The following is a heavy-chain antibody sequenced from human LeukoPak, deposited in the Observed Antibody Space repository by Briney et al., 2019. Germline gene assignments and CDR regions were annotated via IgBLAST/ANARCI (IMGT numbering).Heavy chain of an antibody. CDR3: ARDTAAAGWYYYYMDV. CDR2: ISNSSSYI. J-gene: IGHJ6*03. CDR1: GFTFSSYS. Sequence: GGSLRLSCAASGFTFSSYSMNGVRQAPGKGLEWVSSISNSSSYIYYADSVEGRFTISRDNAKNSLYLQMNSLRAEDTAVYYCARDTAAAGWYYYYMDVWGKGTTVTVSS. V-gene: IGHV3-21*01. D-gene: IGHD6-13*01.